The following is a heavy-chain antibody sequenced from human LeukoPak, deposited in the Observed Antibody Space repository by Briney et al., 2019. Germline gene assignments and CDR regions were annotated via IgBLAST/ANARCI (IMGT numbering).Heavy chain of an antibody. CDR3: ARAKQGSSSWTNTFDY. CDR2: INPNSGGT. CDR1: GYTFTGYY. J-gene: IGHJ4*02. Sequence: ASVKVSCKASGYTFTGYYMHWVRQAPGQGLEWMGWINPNSGGTNYAQKFQGRVTMTRDTSISTAYMGLSRLRSDDTAVYYCARAKQGSSSWTNTFDYWGQGTLVTVSS. V-gene: IGHV1-2*02. D-gene: IGHD6-13*01.